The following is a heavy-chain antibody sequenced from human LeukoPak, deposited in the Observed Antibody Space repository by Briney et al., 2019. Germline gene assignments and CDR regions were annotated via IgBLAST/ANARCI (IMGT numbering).Heavy chain of an antibody. D-gene: IGHD3-22*01. CDR3: AKEPIYYYDSSGYPDY. J-gene: IGHJ4*02. V-gene: IGHV3-23*01. CDR1: GFTFSSYA. CDR2: ISGSGGST. Sequence: GGSLRLSCAASGFTFSSYAMGWVRQAPGKGLEWVSAISGSGGSTYYADSVKGRFTISRDNSKNTLYLQMNSLRAEDTAVYYCAKEPIYYYDSSGYPDYWGQGTLVTVSS.